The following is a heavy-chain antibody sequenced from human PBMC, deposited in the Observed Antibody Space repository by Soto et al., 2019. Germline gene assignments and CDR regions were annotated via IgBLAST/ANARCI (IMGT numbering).Heavy chain of an antibody. V-gene: IGHV1-69*02. J-gene: IGHJ5*02. D-gene: IGHD5-12*01. CDR2: IIPILGIA. CDR3: ARREKAPPHHSGYDS. Sequence: ASVKVSCKASGGTFSSYTISWVRQAPGQGLEWMGRIIPILGIANYAQKFQGRVTITADKSTSTAYMELSSLRSEDMAVYYCARREKAPPHHSGYDSWGQGTLVTVSS. CDR1: GGTFSSYT.